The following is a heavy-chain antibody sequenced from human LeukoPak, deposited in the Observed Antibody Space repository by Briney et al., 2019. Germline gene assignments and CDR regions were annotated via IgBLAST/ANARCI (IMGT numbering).Heavy chain of an antibody. V-gene: IGHV3-30*02. D-gene: IGHD6-19*01. Sequence: GGSLRLSCAASGFTFNRRGMHWVRQAPGKGLEWVSFIRNNGDNKYYADSVRGRFTISRDNSKNTLYLQMNTLRTDDTAVYYCVTSKGAGYFDYWGQGTLVTVSS. CDR2: IRNNGDNK. CDR1: GFTFNRRG. J-gene: IGHJ4*02. CDR3: VTSKGAGYFDY.